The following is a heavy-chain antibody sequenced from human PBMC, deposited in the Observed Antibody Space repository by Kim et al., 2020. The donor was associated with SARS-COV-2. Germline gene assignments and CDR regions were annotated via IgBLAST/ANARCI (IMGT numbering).Heavy chain of an antibody. CDR1: GFTFSSYA. D-gene: IGHD6-13*01. Sequence: GGSLRLSCAASGFTFSSYAMSWVRQAPGKGLEWVSAISGSGGSTYYADSVKGRFTISRDNSKNTLYLQMNSLRAEDTAVYYCAKDGEFSSSCPLDYWGQGTLVTVSS. CDR3: AKDGEFSSSCPLDY. CDR2: ISGSGGST. J-gene: IGHJ4*02. V-gene: IGHV3-23*01.